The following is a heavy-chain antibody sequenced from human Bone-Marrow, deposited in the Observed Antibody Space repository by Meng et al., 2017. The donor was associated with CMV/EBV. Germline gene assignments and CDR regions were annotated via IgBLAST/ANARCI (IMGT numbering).Heavy chain of an antibody. CDR1: GFTFDDYT. D-gene: IGHD4-11*01. V-gene: IGHV3-43*01. J-gene: IGHJ1*01. CDR2: ISWDGGST. CDR3: AKDMEDYSLGY. Sequence: GESLKISCAASGFTFDDYTMHWVRQAPGKGLEWVSLISWDGGSTYYADSVKGRFTISRDNSKNSLYLQMNSLRTEDTALYYCAKDMEDYSLGYWGQGTVVTVSS.